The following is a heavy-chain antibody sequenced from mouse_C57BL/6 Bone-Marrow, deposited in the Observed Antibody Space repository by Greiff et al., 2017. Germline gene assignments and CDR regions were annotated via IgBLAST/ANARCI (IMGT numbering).Heavy chain of an antibody. Sequence: EVKLMESGGDLVKPGGSLKLSCAASGFTFSSYGMSWVRQTPDKRLEWVATISSVGSYTYYPHRVKGRFTISRDNAKNTLYLQMSSLMSEDTAMYYCARRYGSSYWYFDFWGTGTTATVSA. CDR3: ARRYGSSYWYFDF. CDR1: GFTFSSYG. V-gene: IGHV5-6*02. J-gene: IGHJ1*03. CDR2: ISSVGSYT. D-gene: IGHD1-1*01.